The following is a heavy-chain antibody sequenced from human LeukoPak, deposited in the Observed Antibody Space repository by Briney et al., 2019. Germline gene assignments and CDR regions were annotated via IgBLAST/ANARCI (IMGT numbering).Heavy chain of an antibody. CDR2: IIPIFGTA. CDR3: ARHVSSGWYYYYYGMDV. J-gene: IGHJ6*04. CDR1: GGTFSSYA. D-gene: IGHD6-19*01. V-gene: IGHV1-69*13. Sequence: ASVKVSCKASGGTFSSYAISWVRQAPGQGLEWMGGIIPIFGTANYAQKFQGRVTITADESTSTAYMELSGLRSEDTAVYYCARHVSSGWYYYYYGMDVWGKGTTVTVSS.